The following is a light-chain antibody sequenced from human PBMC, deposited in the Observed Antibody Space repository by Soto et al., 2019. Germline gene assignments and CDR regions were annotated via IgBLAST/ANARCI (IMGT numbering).Light chain of an antibody. CDR1: NIGSKS. CDR2: DDS. CDR3: QVWDSTSDVV. J-gene: IGLJ2*01. Sequence: SYELTQPPSVSEAPGQTARITCGGKNIGSKSVHWYQQKPAQAPVVVVYDDSDRPSGIPERFSGSNSGNTATLTISRVEAGDEADYYCQVWDSTSDVVFGGGTQLTVL. V-gene: IGLV3-21*02.